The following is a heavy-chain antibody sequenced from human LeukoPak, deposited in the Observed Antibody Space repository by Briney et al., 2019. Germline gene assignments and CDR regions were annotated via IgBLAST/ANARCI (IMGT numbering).Heavy chain of an antibody. CDR1: GFTFSSYE. D-gene: IGHD1-1*01. Sequence: PGGSLRLSCAASGFTFSSYEMNWVRQAPGKGLEWVSYISSSGSTIYYADSVKGRFTISRDNAKNSLYLQMNSLRAEDTAVYYCAKDRVQLERPYWFDPWGQGTLVTVSS. V-gene: IGHV3-48*03. J-gene: IGHJ5*02. CDR3: AKDRVQLERPYWFDP. CDR2: ISSSGSTI.